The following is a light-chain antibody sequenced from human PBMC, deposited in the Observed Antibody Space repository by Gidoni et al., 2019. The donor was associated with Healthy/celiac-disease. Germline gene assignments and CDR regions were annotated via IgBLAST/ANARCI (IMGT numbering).Light chain of an antibody. CDR2: EVS. J-gene: IGLJ3*02. CDR1: SSDVGSYNL. CDR3: CSYAGSSTW. V-gene: IGLV2-23*02. Sequence: QSALTQPPSVSGAPGQSITISCTGTSSDVGSYNLVSWYQQHPGKAPKLMIYEVSKRPSGVSNRFSGSKSGNTASLTISGLQAEDEADYYCCSYAGSSTWFGGGTKLTVL.